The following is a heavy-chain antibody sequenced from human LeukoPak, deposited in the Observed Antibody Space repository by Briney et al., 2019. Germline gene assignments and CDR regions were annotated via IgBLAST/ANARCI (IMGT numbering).Heavy chain of an antibody. J-gene: IGHJ4*02. V-gene: IGHV3-23*01. CDR1: GFTFSSYA. D-gene: IGHD1-26*01. CDR2: ISGSGGST. CDR3: AKIGARGTLGATREFDY. Sequence: PGGSLRLSCAASGFTFSSYAMSWVRQAPGKGLEWVSAISGSGGSTYYADSVKGRFTISRDNSKNTLYLQMNGLRAEDTAVYYCAKIGARGTLGATREFDYWGQGTLVTVSS.